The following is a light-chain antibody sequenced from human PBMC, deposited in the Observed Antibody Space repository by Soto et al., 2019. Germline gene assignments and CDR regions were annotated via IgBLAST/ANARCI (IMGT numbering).Light chain of an antibody. Sequence: EIVLTQSPGTLSLSPGERATLSCRASQSISSSYLAWYQQRPGQTPRLLIYGASSRATGIPDRFSGSGSGTDFTLTISRLGPEDFAVYYCQQYDNSIYTFGQGTKLEIK. J-gene: IGKJ2*01. CDR2: GAS. CDR1: QSISSSY. CDR3: QQYDNSIYT. V-gene: IGKV3-20*01.